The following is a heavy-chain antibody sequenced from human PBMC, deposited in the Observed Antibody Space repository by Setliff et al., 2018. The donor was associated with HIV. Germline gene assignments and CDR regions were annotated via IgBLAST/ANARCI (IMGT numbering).Heavy chain of an antibody. CDR1: GASLSGYY. CDR3: ARVVWTAVAGTLDYHYYGLDV. J-gene: IGHJ6*02. Sequence: PSETLSLTCAVYGASLSGYYWSWIRQPPGKGLEWIGEINYSGTTNYNPSLKSRVTISVDTSKKQFSLKVRSVTAADAAVYFCARVVWTAVAGTLDYHYYGLDVWGQGTTVTVSS. V-gene: IGHV4-34*01. CDR2: INYSGTT. D-gene: IGHD2-15*01.